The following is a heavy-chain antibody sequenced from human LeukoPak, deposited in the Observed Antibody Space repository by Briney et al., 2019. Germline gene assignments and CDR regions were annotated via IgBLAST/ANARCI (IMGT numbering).Heavy chain of an antibody. CDR3: ASNLSGSYYNWFDP. J-gene: IGHJ5*02. D-gene: IGHD1-26*01. Sequence: PSETLSLTCAVSGASITSYYWNWIRQPPGKGLEWIGYIHYTGKNRYNPSLQSRVTISVDTSKNQFSLKLSSVTAADTAVYYCASNLSGSYYNWFDPWGQGTLVTVSS. CDR2: IHYTGKN. CDR1: GASITSYY. V-gene: IGHV4-59*01.